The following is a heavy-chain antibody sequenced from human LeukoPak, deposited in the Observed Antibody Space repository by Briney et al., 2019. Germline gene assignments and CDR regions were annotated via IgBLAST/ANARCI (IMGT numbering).Heavy chain of an antibody. V-gene: IGHV3-20*04. D-gene: IGHD6-13*01. CDR3: ARGGQQLPFDP. Sequence: GGSLRLSCAASGFTFDDYGMSWVRQAPGKGLEWISGINWNGGSTGYADSVKGRFTISRDNAKNSLYLQMNSLRAEDTALYYCARGGQQLPFDPWGQGTLVTVSS. CDR2: INWNGGST. CDR1: GFTFDDYG. J-gene: IGHJ5*02.